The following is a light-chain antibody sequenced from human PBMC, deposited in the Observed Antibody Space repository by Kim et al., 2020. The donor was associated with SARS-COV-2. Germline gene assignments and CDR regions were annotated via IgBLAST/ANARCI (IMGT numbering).Light chain of an antibody. Sequence: SPGDRATLSCGASQSVGSSYLAWYQQRPGQAPRLLIYGGSNRATGIPDRFSGSGSGTDFTLTISRVEPEDFALYYCQQYYRSPLTFGGGTKVDIK. V-gene: IGKV3-20*01. CDR2: GGS. CDR3: QQYYRSPLT. J-gene: IGKJ4*01. CDR1: QSVGSSY.